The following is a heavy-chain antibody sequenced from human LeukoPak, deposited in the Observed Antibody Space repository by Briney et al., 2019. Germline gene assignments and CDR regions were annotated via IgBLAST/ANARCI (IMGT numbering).Heavy chain of an antibody. D-gene: IGHD3-3*01. CDR1: GFTFSSYW. V-gene: IGHV3-7*01. CDR3: ARVGYDFWSGYHRYWYFDL. J-gene: IGHJ2*01. CDR2: IKQDGSEK. Sequence: GGSLRLSCAASGFTFSSYWMSWVRQAPGKGLEWVANIKQDGSEKYYVDSVKGRFTISRDNAKNSLYLQMNSLRAEDTAVYYCARVGYDFWSGYHRYWYFDLWGRGTLVTVSS.